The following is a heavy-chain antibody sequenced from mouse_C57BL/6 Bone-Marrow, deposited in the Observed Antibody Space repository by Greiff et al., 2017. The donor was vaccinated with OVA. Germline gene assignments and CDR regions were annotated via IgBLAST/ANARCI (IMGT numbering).Heavy chain of an antibody. D-gene: IGHD1-1*01. CDR2: IYIGNGYT. J-gene: IGHJ3*01. CDR3: ARSPHCYGSSYWFAY. Sequence: EVQLQQSGAELVRPGSSVKMSCKTSGYTFTSYGINWVKQRPGQGLEWIGYIYIGNGYTEYNEKFKGKATLTSDTSSSSAYMQLSSLTSEDSAIYFCARSPHCYGSSYWFAYWGQGTLVTVSA. CDR1: GYTFTSYG. V-gene: IGHV1-58*01.